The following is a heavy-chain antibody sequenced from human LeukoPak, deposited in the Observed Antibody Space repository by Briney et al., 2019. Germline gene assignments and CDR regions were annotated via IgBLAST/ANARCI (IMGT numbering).Heavy chain of an antibody. CDR1: GYTFAGYY. J-gene: IGHJ4*02. CDR2: INPNSGRT. CDR3: ASAGEYSSSWKGTYFDY. V-gene: IGHV1-2*02. Sequence: ASVKVSCKASGYTFAGYYMHWVRQAPGQGLEWMGWINPNSGRTKYAQRFQGRVTMTRDTSISAAYMELSRLTSDDTAVYFCASAGEYSSSWKGTYFDYWGQGTLVTVSS. D-gene: IGHD6-13*01.